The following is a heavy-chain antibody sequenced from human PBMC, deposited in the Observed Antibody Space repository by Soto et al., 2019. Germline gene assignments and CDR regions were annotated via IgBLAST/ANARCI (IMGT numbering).Heavy chain of an antibody. D-gene: IGHD1-26*01. CDR2: INHSGST. CDR3: ARDPRGSYYDYYFDY. Sequence: PSETLSLTCAVYGGSFSGYYWSWIRQPPGKGLEWIGEINHSGSTNYNPSLKSRVTISVDTSKNQFSLKLGSVTAADTAVYYCARDPRGSYYDYYFDYWGQGTLVTVSS. J-gene: IGHJ4*02. V-gene: IGHV4-34*01. CDR1: GGSFSGYY.